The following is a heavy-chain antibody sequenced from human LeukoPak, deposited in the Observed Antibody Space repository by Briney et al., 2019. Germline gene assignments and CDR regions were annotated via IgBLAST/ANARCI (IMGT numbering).Heavy chain of an antibody. J-gene: IGHJ4*02. CDR1: GGSISSYY. V-gene: IGHV4-39*07. CDR2: IYYSGST. D-gene: IGHD1-26*01. CDR3: ARIAYSGSYYFDY. Sequence: SETLSLTCTVSGGSISSYYWGWIRQPPGKGLEWIGSIYYSGSTYYNPSLKNRVTISVDTSKNQFSLKLSSVTAADTAVYYCARIAYSGSYYFDYWGQGTLVTVSS.